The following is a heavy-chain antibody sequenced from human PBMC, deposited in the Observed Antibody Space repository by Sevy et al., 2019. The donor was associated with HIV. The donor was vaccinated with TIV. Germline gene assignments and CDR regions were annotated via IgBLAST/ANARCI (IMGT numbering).Heavy chain of an antibody. CDR2: VSGNDGRT. J-gene: IGHJ4*02. Sequence: GGSLRLSCSASGFILSKFALSWVRQAPGRGLEWVSAVSGNDGRTYYAASVKGRFTISRDISENMLYLQMNSLSAEDTAVYYCAKDFAYGGNSWNFDFWGQGTLVTVSS. CDR1: GFILSKFA. D-gene: IGHD4-17*01. CDR3: AKDFAYGGNSWNFDF. V-gene: IGHV3-23*01.